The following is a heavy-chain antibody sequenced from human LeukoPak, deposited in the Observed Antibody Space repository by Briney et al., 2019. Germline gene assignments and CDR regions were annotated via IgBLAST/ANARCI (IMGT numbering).Heavy chain of an antibody. CDR1: GFTFSSYG. CDR2: ISYDGSNK. V-gene: IGHV3-30*18. J-gene: IGHJ5*02. D-gene: IGHD3-10*01. CDR3: AKAGSYYGSGSYYPNWFDP. Sequence: PGGSLRLSCAASGFTFSSYGMHWVRQAPGKGLEWVAVISYDGSNKYYADSVKGRFTISRDNSMNTLYLQMNSLRAEDTAVYYCAKAGSYYGSGSYYPNWFDPWGQGTLVTVSS.